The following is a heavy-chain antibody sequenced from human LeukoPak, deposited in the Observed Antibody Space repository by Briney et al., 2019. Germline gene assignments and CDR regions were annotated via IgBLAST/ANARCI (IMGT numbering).Heavy chain of an antibody. J-gene: IGHJ5*02. CDR1: GYTFTGYY. CDR3: ARPLWFGELLAYNWFDP. CDR2: INPNSGGT. Sequence: ASVKVSCKACGYTFTGYYMHWVRQAPGQGVEWMGWINPNSGGTNYAQKFQGRVTMTRDTSISTAYMELSRLRSDDTAVYYCARPLWFGELLAYNWFDPWGQGTLVTVSS. V-gene: IGHV1-2*02. D-gene: IGHD3-10*01.